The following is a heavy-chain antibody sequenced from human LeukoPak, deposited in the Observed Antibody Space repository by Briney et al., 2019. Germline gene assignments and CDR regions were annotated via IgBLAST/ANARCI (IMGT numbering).Heavy chain of an antibody. CDR3: AREPYYYDSSFDY. CDR1: GYTFTSYG. J-gene: IGHJ4*02. D-gene: IGHD3-22*01. CDR2: ISAYNGNT. V-gene: IGHV1-18*01. Sequence: ASVKVSCKASGYTFTSYGISWVRQAPGQGLEWMGWISAYNGNTNYAQKFQGRVTITADKSTSTAYMELSSLRSEDTAVYYCAREPYYYDSSFDYWGQGTLVTVSS.